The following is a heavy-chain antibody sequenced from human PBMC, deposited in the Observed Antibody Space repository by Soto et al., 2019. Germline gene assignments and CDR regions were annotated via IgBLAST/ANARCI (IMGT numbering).Heavy chain of an antibody. J-gene: IGHJ4*02. Sequence: SETLSLTCTVSGGSISSSAYYWGWIRQPPGKGLEWIGSIYYSGTTFYVPSLKSRLFMSVDTSKNQFSLRLRSVAATDTAVYYCARQARGATYSDFDYWGQGTLVTVSS. CDR2: IYYSGTT. CDR1: GGSISSSAYY. D-gene: IGHD1-26*01. V-gene: IGHV4-39*01. CDR3: ARQARGATYSDFDY.